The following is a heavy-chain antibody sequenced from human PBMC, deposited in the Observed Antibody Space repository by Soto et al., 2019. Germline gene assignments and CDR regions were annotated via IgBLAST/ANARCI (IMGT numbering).Heavy chain of an antibody. Sequence: EVQLLESGGGLVQPGGSLRLSCAASGLPFSNYAMRWVRQAPGKGLEWVSAISGSGDSTYYADSVKGRFTISRDNSKNTLYLQMNSLRAEDTAVDYCAKCLGDKGTSWYCNWCDPWGQGTLVTVSS. CDR2: ISGSGDST. CDR1: GLPFSNYA. J-gene: IGHJ5*02. V-gene: IGHV3-23*01. CDR3: AKCLGDKGTSWYCNWCDP. D-gene: IGHD6-13*01.